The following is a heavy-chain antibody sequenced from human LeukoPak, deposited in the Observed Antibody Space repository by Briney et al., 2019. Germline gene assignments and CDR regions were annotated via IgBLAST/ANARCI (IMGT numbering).Heavy chain of an antibody. CDR3: ARPSTPASNWFDP. V-gene: IGHV4-39*01. D-gene: IGHD2-2*01. Sequence: SETLSLTCTVSGGSISSSSYYWGWIRQPPGKGLEWIGYIYTSGSTNYNPSLKSRVTISVDTSKNQFSLKLSSVTAADTAVYYCARPSTPASNWFDPWGQGTLVTVSS. J-gene: IGHJ5*02. CDR1: GGSISSSSYY. CDR2: IYTSGST.